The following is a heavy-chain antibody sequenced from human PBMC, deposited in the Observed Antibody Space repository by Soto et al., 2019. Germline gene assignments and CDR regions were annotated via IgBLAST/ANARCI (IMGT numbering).Heavy chain of an antibody. V-gene: IGHV1-3*01. J-gene: IGHJ4*02. D-gene: IGHD1-26*01. CDR2: INAGNGNT. Sequence: GASVKVSCKASGYTFTSYAMHWVRQAPGQRLEWMGWINAGNGNTKYSQKFQGRVTITRDTSASTAYMELSSLRSADTAVHYCARSLSFYYFDYWGQGTLVTVSS. CDR3: ARSLSFYYFDY. CDR1: GYTFTSYA.